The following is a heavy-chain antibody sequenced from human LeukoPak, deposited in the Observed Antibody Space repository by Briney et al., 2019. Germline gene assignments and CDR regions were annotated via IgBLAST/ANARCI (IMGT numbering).Heavy chain of an antibody. CDR3: ARSSGWGFDY. CDR1: GFTFNNYR. Sequence: GGSLRLSCSASGFTFNNYRMSWVRQAPGKGLGWVAGIKQDGSEKYYVDSVKGRFTISRDNAESSLYLQMSSLRAEDTAVYYCARSSGWGFDYWGQGTLVTVSS. D-gene: IGHD6-19*01. J-gene: IGHJ4*02. CDR2: IKQDGSEK. V-gene: IGHV3-7*04.